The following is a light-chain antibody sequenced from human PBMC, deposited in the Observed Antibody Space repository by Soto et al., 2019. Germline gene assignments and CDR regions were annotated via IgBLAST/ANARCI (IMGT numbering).Light chain of an antibody. CDR3: QSYDSSLSGPNWV. V-gene: IGLV1-47*01. J-gene: IGLJ3*02. CDR1: SSNIGRDY. CDR2: RGN. Sequence: QSVLTQPPSVSGTPGQRVNISCSGSSSNIGRDYVYWYQQFPGTAPKLLIYRGNQRPSGVPDRFSGSKSGTSASLAISGLRSDDESDYYCQSYDSSLSGPNWVFGGGTKLTVL.